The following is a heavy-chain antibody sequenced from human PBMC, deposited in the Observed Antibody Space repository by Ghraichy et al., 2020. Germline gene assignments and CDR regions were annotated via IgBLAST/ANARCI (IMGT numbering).Heavy chain of an antibody. CDR3: ARDLAWSFEY. V-gene: IGHV3-48*04. Sequence: GGSLRLSCEASGYSFGSEPINWVRQAPGKGLEWVSHIRSDSKTKRYADSVRGRFSISRDNAKNSLYLQMDSLRVEDTAVYYCARDLAWSFEYLGQGALV. CDR1: GYSFGSEP. D-gene: IGHD3/OR15-3a*01. J-gene: IGHJ4*02. CDR2: IRSDSKTK.